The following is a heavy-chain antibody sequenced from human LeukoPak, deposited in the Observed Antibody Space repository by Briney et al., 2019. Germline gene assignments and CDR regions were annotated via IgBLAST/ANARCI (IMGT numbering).Heavy chain of an antibody. D-gene: IGHD5-18*01. J-gene: IGHJ5*02. Sequence: PGRSLTLSCAASGFTFSTYGMHWVRQAPGKGLEWVAVIWYDGSNKYYADSVKGRFTISRDNSKNTLYVQMNSLRAEDTAVYYCARDRGYSYGQFNWFDPWGQGTLVTVSS. CDR2: IWYDGSNK. CDR3: ARDRGYSYGQFNWFDP. CDR1: GFTFSTYG. V-gene: IGHV3-33*01.